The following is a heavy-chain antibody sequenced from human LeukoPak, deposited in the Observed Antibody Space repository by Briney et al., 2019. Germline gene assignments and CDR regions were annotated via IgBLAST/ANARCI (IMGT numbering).Heavy chain of an antibody. CDR3: ARAKWELRVLLGY. V-gene: IGHV3-7*01. Sequence: GGSLRLSCAASGFTFSSYWMSWVRQAPGKGLERVANIKQDGSEKYYVDSVKGRFIISRDNAKNSLYLQMNSLRAEDPAVYYCARAKWELRVLLGYWGQGTLVTVSS. J-gene: IGHJ4*02. D-gene: IGHD1-26*01. CDR1: GFTFSSYW. CDR2: IKQDGSEK.